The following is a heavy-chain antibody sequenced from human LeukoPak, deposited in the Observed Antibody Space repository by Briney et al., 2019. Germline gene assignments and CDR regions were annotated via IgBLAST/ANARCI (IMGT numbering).Heavy chain of an antibody. V-gene: IGHV3-48*03. D-gene: IGHD3-22*01. CDR1: GFSFDDYA. J-gene: IGHJ4*02. Sequence: GGSLRLSCAASGFSFDDYAMNWVRQAPGKGLEWVSYITSRGSTIYYADSVKGRFTMSRDNAKNSLYLQMNSLRAEDTAVYYCATSSAYYYFDFDYWGQGTLVTVSS. CDR3: ATSSAYYYFDFDY. CDR2: ITSRGSTI.